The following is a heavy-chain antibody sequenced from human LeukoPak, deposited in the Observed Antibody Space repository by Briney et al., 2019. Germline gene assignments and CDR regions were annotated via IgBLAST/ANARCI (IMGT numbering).Heavy chain of an antibody. V-gene: IGHV1-2*02. CDR3: ARDVAVDGTSRRGFGY. J-gene: IGHJ4*02. CDR1: GYSFSDYF. CDR2: INPHTGGI. Sequence: ASVKVSCTASGYSFSDYFMHWVRQAPGQGLEWMGWINPHTGGINYAQKFQGRVTLTRDTSISTAYMELSRLRSDDTAVYYCARDVAVDGTSRRGFGYWGQGTLVTVSS. D-gene: IGHD6-19*01.